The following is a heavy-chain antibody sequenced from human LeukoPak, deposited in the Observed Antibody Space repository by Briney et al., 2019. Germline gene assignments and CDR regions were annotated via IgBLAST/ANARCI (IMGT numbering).Heavy chain of an antibody. CDR3: ASGWQLIDF. V-gene: IGHV3-15*01. J-gene: IGHJ4*02. CDR1: GFTFSKAW. Sequence: GGSLRLSCAASGFTFSKAWMSWVRQAPGKGLEYLGRVKSKSEGGTTDYAAPVKARFSISRDDSKSTLYLQLNSLKIEDTAVYYCASGWQLIDFWGQGTLVTVSS. D-gene: IGHD6-13*01. CDR2: VKSKSEGGTT.